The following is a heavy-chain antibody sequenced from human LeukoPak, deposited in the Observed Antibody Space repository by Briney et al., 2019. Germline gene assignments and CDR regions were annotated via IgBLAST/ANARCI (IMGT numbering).Heavy chain of an antibody. CDR1: GGSISSYY. Sequence: SETLSLTCTVSGGSISSYYWSWIRQPPGKGLEWSGYIYYSGSTNYNPSLKSRVTISVDTSKNQFSLKLSSVTAADTAVYYCARDRIVVVPAATYYYGMDVWGKGTTVTVSS. CDR2: IYYSGST. J-gene: IGHJ6*04. CDR3: ARDRIVVVPAATYYYGMDV. V-gene: IGHV4-59*01. D-gene: IGHD2-2*01.